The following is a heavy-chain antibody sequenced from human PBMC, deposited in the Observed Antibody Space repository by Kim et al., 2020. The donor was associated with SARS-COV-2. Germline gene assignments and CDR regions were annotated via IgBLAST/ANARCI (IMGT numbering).Heavy chain of an antibody. V-gene: IGHV3-43*02. CDR3: AKDMELQLAYYYYYYGMDV. Sequence: GGSLRLPCAASGFTFDDYAMHWVRQAPGKGLEWVSLISGDGGSTYYADSVKGRFTISRDNSKNSLYLQMNSLRTEDTALYYCAKDMELQLAYYYYYYGMDVWGQGTTVTVSS. CDR2: ISGDGGST. J-gene: IGHJ6*02. D-gene: IGHD1-7*01. CDR1: GFTFDDYA.